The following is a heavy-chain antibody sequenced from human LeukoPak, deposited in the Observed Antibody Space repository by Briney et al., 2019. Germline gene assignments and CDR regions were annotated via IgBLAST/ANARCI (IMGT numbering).Heavy chain of an antibody. J-gene: IGHJ4*02. V-gene: IGHV1-2*02. CDR2: INPNTGGT. CDR1: GYTFTAYY. D-gene: IGHD1-26*01. Sequence: ASVKVSCKASGYTFTAYYIHWVRQAPGQGLECRGWINPNTGGTNYAQKFQGTFTMTRDTSISTAYMELSRLTSDDTAVYYCARKSGDDYFDYWGQGTLVTVSS. CDR3: ARKSGDDYFDY.